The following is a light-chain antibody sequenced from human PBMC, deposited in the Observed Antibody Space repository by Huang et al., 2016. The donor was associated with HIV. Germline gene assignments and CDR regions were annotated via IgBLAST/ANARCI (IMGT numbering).Light chain of an antibody. V-gene: IGKV1-5*03. CDR3: QQYNTFWT. CDR2: KSS. CDR1: QSVSTW. Sequence: DIQMIQSLSILSASVGDRVTITCRASQSVSTWLAWYQQKPGHPPKRLIYKSSTLESGVPSRFSGSGSGTEFTLTISSLQPDDFATYYCQQYNTFWTFGQGTKV. J-gene: IGKJ1*01.